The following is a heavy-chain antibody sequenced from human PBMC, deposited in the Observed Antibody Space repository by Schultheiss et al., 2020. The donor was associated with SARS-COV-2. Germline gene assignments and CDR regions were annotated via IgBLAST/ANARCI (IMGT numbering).Heavy chain of an antibody. D-gene: IGHD3-22*01. CDR1: GITFSTST. CDR2: IVVGSGNT. V-gene: IGHV1-58*02. J-gene: IGHJ4*02. CDR3: AATDSSGYYPYYFDY. Sequence: SVKVSCKASGITFSTSTMQWVRQTRGQRLEWIGWIVVGSGNTNYAQKFQERVTITRDMSTSTAYMELSSLRSEDTAVYYCAATDSSGYYPYYFDYWGQGTLVTVSS.